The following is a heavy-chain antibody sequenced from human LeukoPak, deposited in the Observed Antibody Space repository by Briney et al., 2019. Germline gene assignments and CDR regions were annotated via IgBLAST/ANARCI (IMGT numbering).Heavy chain of an antibody. CDR1: GYTFTGYY. CDR3: ARSPSSGPIYYYYGMDV. CDR2: INPNSGGT. Sequence: ASVKVSCKASGYTFTGYYMHWVRQAPGQGLEWMGRINPNSGGTNYAQKFQGRVTMTRDTSISTAYMELSRLRSDDTAVYYCARSPSSGPIYYYYGMDVWGQGTTVTVSS. D-gene: IGHD6-19*01. V-gene: IGHV1-2*06. J-gene: IGHJ6*02.